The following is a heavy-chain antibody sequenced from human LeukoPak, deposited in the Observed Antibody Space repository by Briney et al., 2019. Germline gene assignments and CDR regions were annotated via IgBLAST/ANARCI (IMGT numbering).Heavy chain of an antibody. Sequence: GGSLRLSCAASGFTFSSYAMSWVRQAPGKGLEWVSAISGSGGSTYYADSVKGRFTISRDNSKNTLYLQMNSLGAEDTAVYYCAKDEVDGSGSYYKDYWGQGTLVTVSS. V-gene: IGHV3-23*01. D-gene: IGHD3-10*01. CDR2: ISGSGGST. J-gene: IGHJ4*02. CDR1: GFTFSSYA. CDR3: AKDEVDGSGSYYKDY.